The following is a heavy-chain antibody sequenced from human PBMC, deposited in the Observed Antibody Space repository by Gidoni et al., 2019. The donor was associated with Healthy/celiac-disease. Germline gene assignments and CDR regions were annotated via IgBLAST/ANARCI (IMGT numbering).Heavy chain of an antibody. J-gene: IGHJ4*02. CDR3: ARGRYCSGGSCYLDFDY. CDR2: IYYSGST. D-gene: IGHD2-15*01. Sequence: QLHLQESGLGLVKPSETLSLTCTVSGGSLRSSSYYWGWIRQPPGKGLEWIGSIYYSGSTYYNPSLKSRVTISVDTSKNQFSLKLSSVTAADTAVYYCARGRYCSGGSCYLDFDYWGQGTLVTVSS. CDR1: GGSLRSSSYY. V-gene: IGHV4-39*01.